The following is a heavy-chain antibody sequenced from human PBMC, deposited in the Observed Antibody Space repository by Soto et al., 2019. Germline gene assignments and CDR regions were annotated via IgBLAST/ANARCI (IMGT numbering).Heavy chain of an antibody. D-gene: IGHD3-3*01. J-gene: IGHJ4*02. CDR3: ARGVLRFLEWLSGPYYFDY. V-gene: IGHV1-46*01. CDR2: INPSGGST. CDR1: GYTFTSYY. Sequence: ASVKVSCKASGYTFTSYYMHWVRQAPGQGLEWMGIINPSGGSTSYAQKFQGRVTMTRDTSTSTVYMELSSLRSEDTAVYYCARGVLRFLEWLSGPYYFDYWGQGTLVTVSS.